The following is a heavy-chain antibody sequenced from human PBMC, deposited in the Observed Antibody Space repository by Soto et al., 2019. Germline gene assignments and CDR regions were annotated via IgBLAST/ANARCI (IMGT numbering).Heavy chain of an antibody. CDR2: ISWNSGSI. CDR1: GFTFDDYA. D-gene: IGHD3-10*01. V-gene: IGHV3-9*01. CDR3: AKDALTMVRGVGLDY. J-gene: IGHJ4*02. Sequence: EVQLVESGGGLVQPGRSLRLSCAASGFTFDDYAMHWVRQAPGKGLERVSGISWNSGSIGYADSVKGRFTISRDNAKNSLYLQMNSLRAEDTALYYCAKDALTMVRGVGLDYWGQGTLVTVSS.